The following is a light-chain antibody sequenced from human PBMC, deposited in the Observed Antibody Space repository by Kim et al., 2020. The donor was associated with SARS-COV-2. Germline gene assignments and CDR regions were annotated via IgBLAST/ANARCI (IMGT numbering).Light chain of an antibody. CDR2: YDS. CDR3: QVWDSSSDHV. CDR1: NIGSKS. Sequence: VAPGKTARITCGGHNIGSKSVHWYQQKPGQAPVLVIYYDSARPSGIPERFSGSNSGNTATLTISRVEAGDEADYYCQVWDSSSDHVFGTGTKVTVL. J-gene: IGLJ1*01. V-gene: IGLV3-21*04.